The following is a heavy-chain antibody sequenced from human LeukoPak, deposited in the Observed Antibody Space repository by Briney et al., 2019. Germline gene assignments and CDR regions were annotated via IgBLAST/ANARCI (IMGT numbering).Heavy chain of an antibody. Sequence: AGGSLRLSRAASGFTFSNYVMTWVRQAPGKGLEWVSAITGSGGGTFYADSAKGRFTVSRDNSKNTLYLQMNSLRVGDTAVYYCAKKIEGFSSDNPTAVDYWGQGTLVTVSS. CDR3: AKKIEGFSSDNPTAVDY. CDR2: ITGSGGGT. CDR1: GFTFSNYV. D-gene: IGHD3-22*01. J-gene: IGHJ4*02. V-gene: IGHV3-23*01.